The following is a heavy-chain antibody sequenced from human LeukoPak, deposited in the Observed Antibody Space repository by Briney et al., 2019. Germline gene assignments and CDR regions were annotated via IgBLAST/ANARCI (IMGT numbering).Heavy chain of an antibody. V-gene: IGHV4-59*01. D-gene: IGHD6-13*01. CDR3: ARADGKQQLVGGYYYYGMDV. Sequence: SETLSLTCTVSGGSISSYYWSWIRQPPGKGLEWIGYIYYSGSTNYNPSLRSRVTISVDTSKNQFSLKLSSVTAADTAVYYCARADGKQQLVGGYYYYGMDVWGQGTTVTVSS. CDR1: GGSISSYY. J-gene: IGHJ6*02. CDR2: IYYSGST.